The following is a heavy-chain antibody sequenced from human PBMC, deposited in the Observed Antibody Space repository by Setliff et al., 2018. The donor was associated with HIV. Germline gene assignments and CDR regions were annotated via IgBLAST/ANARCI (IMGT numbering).Heavy chain of an antibody. Sequence: SETLSLTCAVSGDSMSSGDSSWSWIRQPPGKGLEWIGSFYETGYTYYNPSLKSRVIISLDTSKNHLSLKLRSVTAADTAVYYCARLDPQGYVRDWTAYWGQGTLVTVSS. CDR2: FYETGYT. J-gene: IGHJ4*02. D-gene: IGHD5-12*01. CDR3: ARLDPQGYVRDWTAY. CDR1: GDSMSSGDSS. V-gene: IGHV4-30-2*03.